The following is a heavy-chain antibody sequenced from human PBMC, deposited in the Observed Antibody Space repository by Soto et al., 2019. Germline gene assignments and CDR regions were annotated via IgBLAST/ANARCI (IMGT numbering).Heavy chain of an antibody. CDR2: IIPIFGTA. V-gene: IGHV1-69*12. CDR3: ASPVATVYYYYGMDV. CDR1: GGTFSSYA. D-gene: IGHD2-21*02. Sequence: QVQLVQSGAEVKKPGSSVKVSCKASGGTFSSYAITWVRQAPGQGLEWMGGIIPIFGTADYAQKFQGRVTITAAESTSTANMELNSLRSEDTAVYYCASPVATVYYYYGMDVWGQGTTVTVSS. J-gene: IGHJ6*02.